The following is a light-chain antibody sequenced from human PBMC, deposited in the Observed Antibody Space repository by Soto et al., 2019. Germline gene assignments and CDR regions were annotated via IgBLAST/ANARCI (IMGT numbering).Light chain of an antibody. V-gene: IGKV1-27*01. CDR2: AAS. Sequence: DIRVTQSPSSLSASVGDRVIITCRASQGISNYLAWYQQNPGKVPKLLIYAASTLQSGVPSRCSGSGSGTDFTLTISSLQTEDLGTYYCQKYNSAPLTFGPGTKVEIK. CDR3: QKYNSAPLT. J-gene: IGKJ3*01. CDR1: QGISNY.